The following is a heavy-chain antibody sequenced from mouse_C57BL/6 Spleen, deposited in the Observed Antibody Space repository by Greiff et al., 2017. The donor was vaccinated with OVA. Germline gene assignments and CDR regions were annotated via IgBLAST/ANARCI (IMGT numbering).Heavy chain of an antibody. V-gene: IGHV1-82*01. Sequence: QVQLQQSGPELVKPGASVKISCKASGYAFSSSWMNWVKQRPGKGLEWIGRIYPGDGDTNYNGKFKGKATLTADTSSSTAYMQLSSLTSEDSAVYFCARYYHIIFDYWGQGTTLTVSS. CDR3: ARYYHIIFDY. D-gene: IGHD1-1*02. CDR1: GYAFSSSW. CDR2: IYPGDGDT. J-gene: IGHJ2*01.